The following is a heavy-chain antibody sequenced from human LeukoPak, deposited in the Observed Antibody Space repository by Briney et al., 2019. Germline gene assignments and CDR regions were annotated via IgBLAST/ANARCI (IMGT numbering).Heavy chain of an antibody. V-gene: IGHV1-46*01. CDR3: ARDRYCSSTSCLATPQNGMDV. Sequence: GASVKVSCKASGYTFTSYYMHWVRQAPGQGLEWMGIINPSGGSTSYAQKFQGRVTMTRDTSTSTVYMELSSLRSEDTAVYYCARDRYCSSTSCLATPQNGMDVWGQGTTVTVSS. D-gene: IGHD2-2*01. J-gene: IGHJ6*02. CDR1: GYTFTSYY. CDR2: INPSGGST.